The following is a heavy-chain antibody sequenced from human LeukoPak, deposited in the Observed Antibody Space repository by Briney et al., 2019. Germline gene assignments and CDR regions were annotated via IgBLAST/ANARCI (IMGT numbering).Heavy chain of an antibody. Sequence: SQTLSLTXTVSGGSISSGDYFWSWIRQPPGKGLEWIGDIYYSGSAYYNPSLKSRVTISVDTSKNQFSLKLSPVTAADTAVYYCARVPHYHDRSGSFVWGQGTMVTVSS. CDR2: IYYSGSA. J-gene: IGHJ3*01. CDR1: GGSISSGDYF. CDR3: ARVPHYHDRSGSFV. V-gene: IGHV4-30-4*08. D-gene: IGHD3-22*01.